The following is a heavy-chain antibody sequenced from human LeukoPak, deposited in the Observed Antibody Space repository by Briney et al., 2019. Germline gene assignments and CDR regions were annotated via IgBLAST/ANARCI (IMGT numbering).Heavy chain of an antibody. CDR1: GFTFSSYG. CDR3: ARDQGYYFDY. V-gene: IGHV3-53*01. Sequence: PGGTLRLSCAASGFTFSSYGMSWVRQAPGKGLEWVSVIYSGGSTYYADSVKGRFTISRDNSKNTLYLQMNSLRAEDTAVYYCARDQGYYFDYWGQGTLVTVSS. CDR2: IYSGGST. J-gene: IGHJ4*02.